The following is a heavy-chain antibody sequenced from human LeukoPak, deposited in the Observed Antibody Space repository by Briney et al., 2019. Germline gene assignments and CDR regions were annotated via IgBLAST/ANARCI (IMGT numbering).Heavy chain of an antibody. V-gene: IGHV3-23*01. CDR2: ISCSGGAT. CDR3: AKAPAAATKYYYGMDV. J-gene: IGHJ6*02. Sequence: GGSLRLSCAASGFTFNNYAMSWVRQAPGKGLEWVSAISCSGGATYYADSVKGRFTISRDNSKNTLFLHMNSLRVEDTAVYYCAKAPAAATKYYYGMDVWGQGTTVTVSS. D-gene: IGHD6-13*01. CDR1: GFTFNNYA.